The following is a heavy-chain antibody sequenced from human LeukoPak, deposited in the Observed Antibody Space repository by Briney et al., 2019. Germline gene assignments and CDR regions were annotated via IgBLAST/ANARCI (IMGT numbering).Heavy chain of an antibody. CDR2: IYYSGST. V-gene: IGHV4-59*01. D-gene: IGHD5-18*01. CDR1: GGSISSYY. Sequence: PSETLSLTCTVSGGSISSYYWSWIRQPPGKELEWIGYIYYSGSTNYNPSLKSRVTISVDTSKNQFSLKLSSVTAADTAVYYCARGDVDTAMVTWSQGTLVTVSS. CDR3: ARGDVDTAMVT. J-gene: IGHJ5*02.